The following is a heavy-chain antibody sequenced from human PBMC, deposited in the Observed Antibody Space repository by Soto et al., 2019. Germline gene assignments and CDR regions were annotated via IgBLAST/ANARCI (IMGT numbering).Heavy chain of an antibody. V-gene: IGHV2-5*02. D-gene: IGHD6-13*01. Sequence: QITLKESGPPLVKPTQTLTLTCTFSGFSLSTSGVGVGWIRQPPGKALEWLALIYWDDDKRYSPSLKSRLTITKDTSKNQVVLTMTNMDPVDTATYYCAHIPSTAAGDYYYYGMDVWGQGTTVTVSS. J-gene: IGHJ6*02. CDR1: GFSLSTSGVG. CDR2: IYWDDDK. CDR3: AHIPSTAAGDYYYYGMDV.